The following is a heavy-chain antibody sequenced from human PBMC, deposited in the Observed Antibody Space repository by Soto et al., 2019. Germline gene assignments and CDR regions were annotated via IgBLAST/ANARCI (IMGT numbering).Heavy chain of an antibody. CDR1: GGTFSSYA. CDR2: IIPIFGTA. D-gene: IGHD3-22*01. J-gene: IGHJ4*02. Sequence: QVQLVQSGAEVKKPGSSVKVSFKASGGTFSSYAISWVRQAPGQGLEWMGGIIPIFGTANYAQKFQGRVTITADESTSTAYMELSSLRSEDTAVYYCASTGGYYYDSSGPFDYWGQVTLVTVSS. CDR3: ASTGGYYYDSSGPFDY. V-gene: IGHV1-69*01.